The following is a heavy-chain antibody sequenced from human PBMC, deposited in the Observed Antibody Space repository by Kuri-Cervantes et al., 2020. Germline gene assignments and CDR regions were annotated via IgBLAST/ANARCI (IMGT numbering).Heavy chain of an antibody. D-gene: IGHD3-10*01. V-gene: IGHV4-59*01. CDR2: IYYSGST. CDR1: GGSISSYY. CDR3: ARDPFGELLSGAFDI. Sequence: GSLRLSCTVSGGSISSYYWSWIRQPPGKGLEWIGYIYYSGSTNYNPSLKSRVTISVDTSKNQFSPKLSSVTAADTAVYYCARDPFGELLSGAFDIWGQGTMVTVSS. J-gene: IGHJ3*02.